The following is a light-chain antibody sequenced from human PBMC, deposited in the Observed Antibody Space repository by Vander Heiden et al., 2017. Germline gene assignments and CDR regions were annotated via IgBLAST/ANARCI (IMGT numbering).Light chain of an antibody. CDR2: AAS. CDR3: QQSYSTPYT. CDR1: QSISSY. V-gene: IGKV1-39*01. Sequence: DIQITQSPSSLSASVGDRVTITCRASQSISSYLNWYQQKPGKAPKLLIYAASSLQSEVPSRFSGSGSGTDFTLTISSLQPEDFATYYCQQSYSTPYTFGQGTKLEIK. J-gene: IGKJ2*01.